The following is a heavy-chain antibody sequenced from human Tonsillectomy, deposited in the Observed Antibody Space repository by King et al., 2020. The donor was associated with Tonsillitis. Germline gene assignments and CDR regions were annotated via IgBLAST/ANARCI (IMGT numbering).Heavy chain of an antibody. J-gene: IGHJ4*02. CDR3: ARDVSRRSSSSSDY. V-gene: IGHV3-11*05. D-gene: IGHD6-6*01. CDR1: GFTFSDYY. Sequence: VQLVESGGGLVKPGGSLRLSCAASGFTFSDYYMSWIRQAPGKGLEWVSYISSSSSYTNYADSVKGRFTISRDNAKNSLYLQMNSLRAEDTAVYYCARDVSRRSSSSSDYWGQGTLVTVSS. CDR2: ISSSSSYT.